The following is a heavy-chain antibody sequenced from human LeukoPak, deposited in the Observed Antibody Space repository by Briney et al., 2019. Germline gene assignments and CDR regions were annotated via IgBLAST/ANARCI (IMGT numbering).Heavy chain of an antibody. D-gene: IGHD3-22*01. CDR2: IIPIFGP. CDR1: GGTFSTFP. J-gene: IGHJ4*02. V-gene: IGHV1-69*13. Sequence: SVKVSCKASGGTFSTFPISWVRQAPGQGLEWIGGIIPIFGPNYAQKFQGRATISADLATATAYMELSSLTSEDTSVYYCATGKDRSGYYYSLDYWGQGTLVAISS. CDR3: ATGKDRSGYYYSLDY.